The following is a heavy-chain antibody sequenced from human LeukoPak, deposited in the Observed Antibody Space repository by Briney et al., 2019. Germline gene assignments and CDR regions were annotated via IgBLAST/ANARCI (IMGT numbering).Heavy chain of an antibody. Sequence: GGSLRLSCAASGFTFSSYSMNWVRQAPGKGLEWVSSISSSSSYIYYADSVKGRFTISRDNAKNSLYLQMNSLRAEDTAVYYCAGSMAIRNFDYWGQGTPVTVSS. V-gene: IGHV3-21*01. CDR1: GFTFSSYS. D-gene: IGHD2-8*01. CDR3: AGSMAIRNFDY. J-gene: IGHJ4*02. CDR2: ISSSSSYI.